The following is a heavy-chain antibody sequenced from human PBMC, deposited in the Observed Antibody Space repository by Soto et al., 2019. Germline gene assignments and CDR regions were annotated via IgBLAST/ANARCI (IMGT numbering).Heavy chain of an antibody. CDR2: ISPYNGHT. V-gene: IGHV1-18*01. CDR3: ARDRTIVPDTQPRLENYGIDV. D-gene: IGHD3-3*01. J-gene: IGHJ6*02. CDR1: GYSFTSYG. Sequence: QVQLVQSAGEVKKPGASVKVSCKASGYSFTSYGISWVRRAPGQGLEWMGWISPYNGHTQFVERFQGRVTMTTDTSTKTAYMELRNLRSDDTAHYYCARDRTIVPDTQPRLENYGIDVWGQGTTVIVSS.